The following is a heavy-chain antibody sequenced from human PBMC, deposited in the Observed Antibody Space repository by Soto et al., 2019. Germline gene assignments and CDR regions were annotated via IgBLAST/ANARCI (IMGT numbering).Heavy chain of an antibody. D-gene: IGHD3-22*01. Sequence: GGSLRLSCQGSGYRFTNYWIGWVRQMPGKGLEWMGIIYPGDSDTRYSPSFQGQVTISADKSISTAYLQWSSLKASDTAMYYCARLSREGYYYCALDVWGQGTTVTVSS. V-gene: IGHV5-51*01. J-gene: IGHJ6*02. CDR2: IYPGDSDT. CDR1: GYRFTNYW. CDR3: ARLSREGYYYCALDV.